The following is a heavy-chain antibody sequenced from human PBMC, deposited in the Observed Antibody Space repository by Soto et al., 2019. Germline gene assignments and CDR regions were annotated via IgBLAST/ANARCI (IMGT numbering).Heavy chain of an antibody. Sequence: ASVKVSCTAFGFIFNNYAISWVRQAPGQGLEWMGWISANSGNTNYAQKLQGRVTMTTDTSTSTAYMELRSLRSDDTAVYYCATAGNYDSSGRDFWGQGTLVTSPQ. J-gene: IGHJ4*02. D-gene: IGHD3-22*01. CDR1: GFIFNNYA. CDR3: ATAGNYDSSGRDF. CDR2: ISANSGNT. V-gene: IGHV1-18*04.